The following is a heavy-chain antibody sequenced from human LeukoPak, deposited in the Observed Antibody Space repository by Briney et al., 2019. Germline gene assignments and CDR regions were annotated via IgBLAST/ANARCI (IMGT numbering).Heavy chain of an antibody. CDR3: TKSIEYLYDSSGYYWLGTFDY. CDR1: GLVVSTYP. V-gene: IGHV3-23*01. Sequence: GGSLRLSCAASGLVVSTYPMNWVRQTPGKGLEWVSGISGGGTKTYYADSVKGRFTISRDTFKNTLVLQMNGLRDEDTAVYYCTKSIEYLYDSSGYYWLGTFDYWGQGTLVAVSS. CDR2: ISGGGTKT. D-gene: IGHD3-22*01. J-gene: IGHJ4*02.